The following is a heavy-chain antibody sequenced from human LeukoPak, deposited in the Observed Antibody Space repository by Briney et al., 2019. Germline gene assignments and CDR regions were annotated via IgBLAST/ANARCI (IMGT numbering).Heavy chain of an antibody. CDR1: GYTFTGYY. J-gene: IGHJ6*02. V-gene: IGHV1-2*02. Sequence: ASVKVSCKASGYTFTGYYMHWVRQAPGQGLEWMGWINPNSGGTNHAQKFQGRVTMTRDTSISTAYMELSRLRSDDTAVYYCARDRFQIVVVPAAKYYYYYYGMDVWGQGTTVTVSS. CDR3: ARDRFQIVVVPAAKYYYYYYGMDV. CDR2: INPNSGGT. D-gene: IGHD2-2*01.